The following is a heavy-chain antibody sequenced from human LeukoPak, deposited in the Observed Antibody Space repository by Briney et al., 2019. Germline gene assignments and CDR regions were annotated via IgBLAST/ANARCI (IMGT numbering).Heavy chain of an antibody. J-gene: IGHJ4*02. CDR2: ISSSSSYI. V-gene: IGHV3-21*01. CDR1: GFTFSSYS. CDR3: ARDYGSGSFQYYFDY. Sequence: GGSLRLSCAASGFTFSSYSMNWVRQAPGKGLEWVSSISSSSSYIYYADSVKGRFTISRDNAKNSLYLQMDSLRAEDTAVYYCARDYGSGSFQYYFDYWGQGTLVTVSS. D-gene: IGHD3-10*01.